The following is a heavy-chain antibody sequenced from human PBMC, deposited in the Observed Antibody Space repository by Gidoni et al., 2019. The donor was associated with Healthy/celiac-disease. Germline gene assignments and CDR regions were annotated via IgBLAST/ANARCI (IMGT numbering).Heavy chain of an antibody. CDR1: GFTFSSYE. V-gene: IGHV3-48*03. D-gene: IGHD3-3*01. Sequence: EVQLVESGGGLVQPGGSLRLSCAASGFTFSSYEMNWVRQAPGKGLEWVSYISSSGSTIYYADSVKGRCTISRDNAKNSLYLQMNSLRAEDTAVYYCARESQRFLEWLLFPGYFDYWGQGTLVTVSS. CDR2: ISSSGSTI. CDR3: ARESQRFLEWLLFPGYFDY. J-gene: IGHJ4*02.